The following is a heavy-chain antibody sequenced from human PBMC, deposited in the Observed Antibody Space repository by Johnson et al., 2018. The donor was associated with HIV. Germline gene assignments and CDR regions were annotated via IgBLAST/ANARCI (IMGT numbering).Heavy chain of an antibody. CDR1: GFSISGYA. Sequence: VQLVESGGGVVQPGRSLRLSCAASGFSISGYAMHWVRQAPGKGLEWVAVIFYDGSDKFHADSVKGRFTISRDTSKNTLYLQMNSLRAEDTAVYYCAKGRAQHLDGGAFDIWGQGTMVTVSS. J-gene: IGHJ3*02. CDR2: IFYDGSDK. CDR3: AKGRAQHLDGGAFDI. V-gene: IGHV3-30*04. D-gene: IGHD6-13*01.